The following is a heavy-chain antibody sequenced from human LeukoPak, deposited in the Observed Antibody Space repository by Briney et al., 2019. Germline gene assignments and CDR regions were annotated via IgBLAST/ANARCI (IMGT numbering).Heavy chain of an antibody. J-gene: IGHJ4*02. V-gene: IGHV3-53*01. Sequence: GGSLRLSCAASGFTVSSNYMSWVRQAPGKGLEWVSVIYSGGSTYYADSVKGRFTISRDNAKNTLSLQINSLRAEDTAVYYCERASTVTTCLWDWGQGTLVTVSS. D-gene: IGHD4-17*01. CDR2: IYSGGST. CDR3: ERASTVTTCLWD. CDR1: GFTVSSNY.